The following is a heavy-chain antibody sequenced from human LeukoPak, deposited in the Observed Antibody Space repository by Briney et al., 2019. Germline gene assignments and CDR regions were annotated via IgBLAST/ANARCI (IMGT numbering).Heavy chain of an antibody. Sequence: GESLDISWKCCCYIFTYYLIGWVRELRREGPGWMWISYPGDSDTRYRPSFQGQSTISVDKSISAAYLQWSSLKPTDTAMYYCARQDGNSKYYFDYWGEGTLLTVSS. CDR3: ARQDGNSKYYFDY. CDR2: SYPGDSDT. CDR1: CYIFTYYL. D-gene: IGHD1-1*01. V-gene: IGHV5-51*01. J-gene: IGHJ4*02.